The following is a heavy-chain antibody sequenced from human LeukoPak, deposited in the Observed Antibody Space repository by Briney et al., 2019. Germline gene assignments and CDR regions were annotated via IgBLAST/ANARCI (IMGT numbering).Heavy chain of an antibody. V-gene: IGHV3-30*18. Sequence: HPGGSLRLSCAASGFTFSSYGMHWVRQALGKGLEWVAVISYDGSNKYYADSVKGRFTISRDNSKNTLYLQMNSLRAEDTAVYYCAKVAPDYYDSSGPFDYWGQGTLVTVSS. CDR2: ISYDGSNK. CDR3: AKVAPDYYDSSGPFDY. D-gene: IGHD3-22*01. CDR1: GFTFSSYG. J-gene: IGHJ4*02.